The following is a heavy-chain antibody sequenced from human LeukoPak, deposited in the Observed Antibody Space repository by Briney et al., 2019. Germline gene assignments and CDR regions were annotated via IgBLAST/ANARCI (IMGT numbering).Heavy chain of an antibody. Sequence: GGSLRLSCAASGFTFSSYGMNWVRQAPGKGLEWVSSITSCSSYIYYADSVKGRFTISRDNAKNSLYLQMNSLRAEDTAVYYCASGSHDYYGSGSLDYWGQGTLVTVSS. V-gene: IGHV3-21*01. D-gene: IGHD3-10*01. J-gene: IGHJ4*02. CDR3: ASGSHDYYGSGSLDY. CDR2: ITSCSSYI. CDR1: GFTFSSYG.